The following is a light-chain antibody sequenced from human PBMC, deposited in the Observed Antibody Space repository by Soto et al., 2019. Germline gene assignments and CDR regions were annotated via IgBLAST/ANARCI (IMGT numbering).Light chain of an antibody. J-gene: IGLJ2*01. CDR2: DDS. Sequence: SYELTQPPSVSVAPGQTARVNCGGNNIGSKSVHWYQQKPGQAPVLVVYDDSDRPSGIPARFSGSNSGNTATLTVSRVEAGDEADYYCQVWDTGSDHVVFGGGTKLTVL. CDR1: NIGSKS. V-gene: IGLV3-21*02. CDR3: QVWDTGSDHVV.